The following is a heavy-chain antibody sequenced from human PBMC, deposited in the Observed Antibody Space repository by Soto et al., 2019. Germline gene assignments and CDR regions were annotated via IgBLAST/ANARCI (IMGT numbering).Heavy chain of an antibody. Sequence: QVQLQESGPGLVKPSETLSLTCTVSGGSVSSGSYYWSWIRQPPGKGLEWIGYIYYSGSTNYNPSLKSRVTISVDTSKNQFSLKLSSVTAADTAVYYCAGYCRGGSCYPNWFDPWGQGTLVTVSS. V-gene: IGHV4-61*01. CDR1: GGSVSSGSYY. CDR2: IYYSGST. CDR3: AGYCRGGSCYPNWFDP. J-gene: IGHJ5*02. D-gene: IGHD2-15*01.